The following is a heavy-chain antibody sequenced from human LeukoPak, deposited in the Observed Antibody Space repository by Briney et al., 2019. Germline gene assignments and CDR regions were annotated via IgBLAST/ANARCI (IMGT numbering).Heavy chain of an antibody. CDR1: GFTFSSYS. D-gene: IGHD3-10*01. CDR3: ARDSVTMVRGVYVYFDY. Sequence: NAGGSLRLSCAASGFTFSSYSMNWVRQAPGKGLEWVSSISSSSSYIYYADSVKGRLTISRDNAKNSLYLQMNSLRAEDTAVYYCARDSVTMVRGVYVYFDYWGQGTLVTVSS. J-gene: IGHJ4*02. CDR2: ISSSSSYI. V-gene: IGHV3-21*01.